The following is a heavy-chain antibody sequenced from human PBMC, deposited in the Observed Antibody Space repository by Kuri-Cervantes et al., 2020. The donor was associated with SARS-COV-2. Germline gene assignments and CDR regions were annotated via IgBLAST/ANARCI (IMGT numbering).Heavy chain of an antibody. V-gene: IGHV1-18*04. Sequence: ASVKVSCKASGYTFTSYGISWVRQAPGQGLEWMGWISAYNGNTNYAQKLQGRVTMTTDTSTSTAYMELRSLRSDDTAVYYCARDLERQGYCSSTSCSIDYWGQGTLVTVSS. CDR3: ARDLERQGYCSSTSCSIDY. D-gene: IGHD2-2*01. CDR2: ISAYNGNT. J-gene: IGHJ4*02. CDR1: GYTFTSYG.